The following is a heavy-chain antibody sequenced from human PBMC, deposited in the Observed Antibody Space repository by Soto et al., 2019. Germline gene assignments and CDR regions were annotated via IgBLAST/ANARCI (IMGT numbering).Heavy chain of an antibody. Sequence: EVQLVESGGGLVQPGRSLRLSCAASGFTFDNFSMHWVRQAPGKGLEWVAGITWNSGTIDYAGSVKGRFTISRDNAKNSRYLQMNSPRAGDSACYYCVKGGSQWLDRFDSWGQGTMVTVSS. CDR1: GFTFDNFS. CDR2: ITWNSGTI. CDR3: VKGGSQWLDRFDS. J-gene: IGHJ4*02. V-gene: IGHV3-9*01. D-gene: IGHD6-19*01.